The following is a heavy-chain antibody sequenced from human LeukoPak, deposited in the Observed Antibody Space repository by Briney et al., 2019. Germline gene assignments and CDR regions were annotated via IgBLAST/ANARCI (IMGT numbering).Heavy chain of an antibody. Sequence: SQNLSFNCTVSGGSISSGGYYWSWIRQHPGKGLEWIGYIYYSGCTYYNPSLKSRVTISVDTSKNQFSLKLSSVTAADTAVYYCAAGYSYGSGYGMDVWGQGTTVTVSS. V-gene: IGHV4-31*03. CDR3: AAGYSYGSGYGMDV. D-gene: IGHD5-18*01. CDR1: GGSISSGGYY. CDR2: IYYSGCT. J-gene: IGHJ6*02.